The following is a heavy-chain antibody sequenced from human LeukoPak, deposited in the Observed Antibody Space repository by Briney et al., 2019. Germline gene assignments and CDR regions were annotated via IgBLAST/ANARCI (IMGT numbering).Heavy chain of an antibody. V-gene: IGHV1-24*01. D-gene: IGHD2-21*02. J-gene: IGHJ4*02. CDR2: FVPEDGET. Sequence: VASVKVSCKVSGYTLTELSMHWVRQAPGKGLEWMGGFVPEDGETIYAQKFQGRVTMTEDTSTDTAYMELSSLRSEDTAVYYCATLSRLDDVVTAIAYFDYWGQGTLVTVSS. CDR1: GYTLTELS. CDR3: ATLSRLDDVVTAIAYFDY.